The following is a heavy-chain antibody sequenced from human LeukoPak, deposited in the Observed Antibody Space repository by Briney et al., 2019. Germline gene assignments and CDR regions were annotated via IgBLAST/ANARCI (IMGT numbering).Heavy chain of an antibody. CDR1: GFTFSSYA. CDR3: ARDGGDGYNYAYFDY. CDR2: ISYDGSNK. D-gene: IGHD5-24*01. J-gene: IGHJ4*02. V-gene: IGHV3-30-3*01. Sequence: PGGSLRLSCAASGFTFSSYAMHWVRQAPGKGLEWVAVISYDGSNKYYADSVKGRFTISRDNSKNTLYLQMNSLRAEDTAVYYCARDGGDGYNYAYFDYWGQGTLVTVSS.